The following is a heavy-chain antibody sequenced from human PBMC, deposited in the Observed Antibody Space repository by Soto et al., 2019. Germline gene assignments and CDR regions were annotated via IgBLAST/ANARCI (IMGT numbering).Heavy chain of an antibody. CDR1: GFTFSSYG. Sequence: QVQLVESGGGVVQPGRSLRLSCAASGFTFSSYGMHWVRQAPGKGLEWVAVISYDGSNKYYADSVKGRFTISRDNSKNTLYLQMNSLRAEDTAVYYCAKVGPYCSSTSCYSFDYWGQGTLVTVSS. V-gene: IGHV3-30*18. CDR3: AKVGPYCSSTSCYSFDY. CDR2: ISYDGSNK. J-gene: IGHJ4*02. D-gene: IGHD2-2*01.